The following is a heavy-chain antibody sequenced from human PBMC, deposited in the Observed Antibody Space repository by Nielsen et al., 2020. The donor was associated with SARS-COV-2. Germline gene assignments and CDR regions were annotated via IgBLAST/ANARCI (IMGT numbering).Heavy chain of an antibody. CDR2: FDPKDGET. Sequence: ASVKVSCKVSGYTLTELSMHWVRQAPGKGLEWMGGFDPKDGETIYAQKFQGRVTMTEDTSTDTAYMELSSLRSEDTAVYYCATQPPFDYGGNSGGWFDPWGQGTLVTVSS. D-gene: IGHD4-23*01. V-gene: IGHV1-24*01. CDR1: GYTLTELS. CDR3: ATQPPFDYGGNSGGWFDP. J-gene: IGHJ5*02.